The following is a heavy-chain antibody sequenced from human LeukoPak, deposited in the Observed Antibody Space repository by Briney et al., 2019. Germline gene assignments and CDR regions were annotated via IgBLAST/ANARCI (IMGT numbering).Heavy chain of an antibody. V-gene: IGHV3-30*18. Sequence: GGSLRLSCAASGFTFSSYGMHWVRQAPGKGLEWVAVISYDGSNKYYADSVKGRFTISRDNSKNTLYLQMNSLRAEDTAVYYCAKRAVPDYYGSGSQLDYWGQGTLVTVSS. J-gene: IGHJ4*02. CDR3: AKRAVPDYYGSGSQLDY. CDR2: ISYDGSNK. D-gene: IGHD3-10*01. CDR1: GFTFSSYG.